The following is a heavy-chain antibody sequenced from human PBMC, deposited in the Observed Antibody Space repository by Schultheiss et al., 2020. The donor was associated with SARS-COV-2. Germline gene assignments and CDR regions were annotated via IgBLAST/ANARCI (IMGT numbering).Heavy chain of an antibody. D-gene: IGHD4-17*01. V-gene: IGHV3-30-3*01. CDR2: ISYDGSNK. Sequence: GGSLRLSCAASGFTFSSYAMHWVRQAPGKGLEWVAVISYDGSNKYYADSVKGRFTISRDNSKNTVYLQMNSLRADDTAVYYCARDGEDGESFDYWGQGTLVTVSS. J-gene: IGHJ4*02. CDR3: ARDGEDGESFDY. CDR1: GFTFSSYA.